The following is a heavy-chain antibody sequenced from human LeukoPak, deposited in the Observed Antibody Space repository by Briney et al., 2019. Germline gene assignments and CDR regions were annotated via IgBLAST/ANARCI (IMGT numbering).Heavy chain of an antibody. J-gene: IGHJ4*02. CDR2: INSGGSAI. Sequence: GGSLRLSCAASGFTFNSYEMNWVRQAPGKGLEWVSHINSGGSAIYYADSVKGRFTISRDNAKNSLYLQMNSLRADDTAVYYCARGGSYVHYWGQGTLVTVSS. D-gene: IGHD1-26*01. V-gene: IGHV3-48*03. CDR1: GFTFNSYE. CDR3: ARGGSYVHY.